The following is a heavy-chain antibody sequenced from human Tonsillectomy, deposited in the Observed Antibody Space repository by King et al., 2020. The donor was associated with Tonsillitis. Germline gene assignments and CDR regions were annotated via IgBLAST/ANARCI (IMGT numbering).Heavy chain of an antibody. D-gene: IGHD3-22*01. Sequence: VQLVESGGGVVRPGGSLRLSCAASGFTFGDYGMSWVRQAPGKGLEWVSGINWNGGSTGYADSVKGRFTISRDNAKNSLYLQMNSLRAEDTALYYCAVDFSSGYYINDAFDIWGQGTMVTVSS. CDR1: GFTFGDYG. CDR2: INWNGGST. J-gene: IGHJ3*02. CDR3: AVDFSSGYYINDAFDI. V-gene: IGHV3-20*04.